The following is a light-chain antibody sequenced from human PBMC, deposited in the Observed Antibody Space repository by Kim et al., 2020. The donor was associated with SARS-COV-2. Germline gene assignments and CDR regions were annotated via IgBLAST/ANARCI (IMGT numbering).Light chain of an antibody. J-gene: IGKJ1*01. V-gene: IGKV1-9*01. CDR2: AAS. Sequence: VSVGDRDTITSRASQSISSCLSWYQQKPGQAPKVLIYAASALKSGVPSRFSGSGSGTEFTLTISSLQPEDFATYYCQRLNNYPRTFGQGTKVDIK. CDR3: QRLNNYPRT. CDR1: QSISSC.